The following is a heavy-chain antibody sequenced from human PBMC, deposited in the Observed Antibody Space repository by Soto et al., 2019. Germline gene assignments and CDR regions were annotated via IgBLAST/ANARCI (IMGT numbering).Heavy chain of an antibody. V-gene: IGHV3-66*01. Sequence: GGSLRLSCVVSGLTVSSNSMNWVRQAPGKGLEWVSIIYSGGRTNYADSVKGRFSISRDTSRNTLCLQLSSLRVEDTAVYYCARDTPLFSFGYQRGNYFDYWGQGALVTVSS. CDR1: GLTVSSNS. D-gene: IGHD3-22*01. CDR2: IYSGGRT. J-gene: IGHJ4*02. CDR3: ARDTPLFSFGYQRGNYFDY.